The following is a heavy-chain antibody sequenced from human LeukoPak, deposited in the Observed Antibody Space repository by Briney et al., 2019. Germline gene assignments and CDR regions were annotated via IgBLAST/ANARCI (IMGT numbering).Heavy chain of an antibody. CDR2: ISSSGSTI. CDR1: GFTFSSYE. D-gene: IGHD3-9*01. J-gene: IGHJ4*02. CDR3: ARDPTYYDILTGYPLYYFDY. Sequence: GGLRLSCAASGFTFSSYEMNWVRQAPGKGLEWVSYISSSGSTIYYADSVKGRFTISRDNAKNSLYLQMNSLRAGDTAVYYCARDPTYYDILTGYPLYYFDYWGQGTLVTVSS. V-gene: IGHV3-48*03.